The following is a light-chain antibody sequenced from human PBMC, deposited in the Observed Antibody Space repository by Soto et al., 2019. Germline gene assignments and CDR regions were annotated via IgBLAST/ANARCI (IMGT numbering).Light chain of an antibody. CDR2: DAS. Sequence: EIVLTQSPATLSLSPGERATLSCRASQSVSSYLAWYQQKPGQAPRLLIYDASNRATGIPARFSGSGSGTDFTLTISSLEPEDFAVYYCQQRSKGCTFGGGTKVEIK. V-gene: IGKV3-11*01. J-gene: IGKJ4*01. CDR3: QQRSKGCT. CDR1: QSVSSY.